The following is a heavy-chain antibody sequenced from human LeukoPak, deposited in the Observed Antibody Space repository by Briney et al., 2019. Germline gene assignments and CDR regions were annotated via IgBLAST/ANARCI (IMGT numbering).Heavy chain of an antibody. J-gene: IGHJ4*02. D-gene: IGHD6-6*01. Sequence: GGSLRLSCAASGFSFSSYWMHWVRQAPGKGLEWVAVISYDGSNKYYADSVKGRFTISRDNSKNTLYLQMNSLRAEDTAVYYCARDSPQSSSSGLEPDYWGQGTLVTVSS. V-gene: IGHV3-30*03. CDR1: GFSFSSYW. CDR2: ISYDGSNK. CDR3: ARDSPQSSSSGLEPDY.